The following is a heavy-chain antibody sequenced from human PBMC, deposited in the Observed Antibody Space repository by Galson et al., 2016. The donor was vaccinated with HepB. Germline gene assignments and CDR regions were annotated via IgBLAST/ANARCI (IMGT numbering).Heavy chain of an antibody. D-gene: IGHD2-2*01. CDR2: ISTSGNTSGNT. J-gene: IGHJ4*02. CDR1: GGSISSYY. Sequence: SETLSLTCTVSGGSISSYYWSWIRQPAGKGLEWIGRISTSGNTSGNTNYNPSLESRVTMSVDRSRNQFSLSLSSVTAADTAVYYCASSVPAMPASLNFDYWGQGTLVTVSS. V-gene: IGHV4-4*07. CDR3: ASSVPAMPASLNFDY.